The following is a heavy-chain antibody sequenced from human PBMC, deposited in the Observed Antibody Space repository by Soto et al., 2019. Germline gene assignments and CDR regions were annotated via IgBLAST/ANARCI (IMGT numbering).Heavy chain of an antibody. CDR3: ARDLRLVGFGEYDL. J-gene: IGHJ2*01. CDR2: IYRGGDT. Sequence: EVQLVESGGGLVQPGGSLRLSCAASGFTVSSYYMSWVRQAPGKGLEWVSVIYRGGDTYYADSVKGRFTISRHNSKNTLYLQMNGLRAEDTAVYYCARDLRLVGFGEYDLWGRGTLVTVSS. D-gene: IGHD3-10*01. CDR1: GFTVSSYY. V-gene: IGHV3-53*04.